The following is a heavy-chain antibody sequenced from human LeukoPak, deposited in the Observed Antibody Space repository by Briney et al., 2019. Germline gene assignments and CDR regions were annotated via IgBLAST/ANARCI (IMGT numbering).Heavy chain of an antibody. CDR3: ARQIAVAGKAGFDY. J-gene: IGHJ4*02. Sequence: KPSQSLSPTRTLAAASISSYCWASVRQPAGKGLEWIGRVCTTWSTKVNPSLTSRATMSVETSKPQPALKLSSVTAADTAVYYCARQIAVAGKAGFDYWGQGTLVTVSS. V-gene: IGHV4-4*07. CDR1: AASISSYC. D-gene: IGHD6-19*01. CDR2: VCTTWST.